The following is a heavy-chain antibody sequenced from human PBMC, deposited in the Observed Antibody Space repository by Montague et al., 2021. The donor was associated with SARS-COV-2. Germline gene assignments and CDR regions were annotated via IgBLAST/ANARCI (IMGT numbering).Heavy chain of an antibody. D-gene: IGHD2-15*01. V-gene: IGHV4-59*01. Sequence: SETLSPTCSVSGGSINNYFWGWIRQSPGKGLEWVGYMHSTGSTAXKPSLKSRVIISVDTSKTQISLKLSSVSAADTALYYCARAVVGAKTATIESWGQGTLVTVSS. CDR1: GGSINNYF. J-gene: IGHJ4*02. CDR3: ARAVVGAKTATIES. CDR2: MHSTGST.